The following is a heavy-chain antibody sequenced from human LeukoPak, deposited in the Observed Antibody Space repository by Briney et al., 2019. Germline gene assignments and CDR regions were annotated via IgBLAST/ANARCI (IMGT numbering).Heavy chain of an antibody. CDR2: INSDGSST. Sequence: PGGSLRLSCAASGFTFSSYWMHWVRQAPGKGLGWVSRINSDGSSTSYADSVKGRFTISRDNAKNTLYLQMNSLRAEDTAVYYCARDTTIVVVPAAIGDFDYWGQGTLVTVSS. J-gene: IGHJ4*02. CDR3: ARDTTIVVVPAAIGDFDY. V-gene: IGHV3-74*01. CDR1: GFTFSSYW. D-gene: IGHD2-2*02.